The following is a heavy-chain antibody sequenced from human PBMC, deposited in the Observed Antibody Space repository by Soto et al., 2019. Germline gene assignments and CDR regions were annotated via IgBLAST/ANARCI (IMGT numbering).Heavy chain of an antibody. CDR3: ARDRMFDY. J-gene: IGHJ4*02. Sequence: SETLSLTCAVYGGSFSGNYWTWIRQPPGKGLEWIAEINHSGSSNYNPSLRSRVTISVDTSKNQFSLKLISVTAADTAVYYCARDRMFDYWGQGTLVTVSS. V-gene: IGHV4-34*01. CDR1: GGSFSGNY. CDR2: INHSGSS.